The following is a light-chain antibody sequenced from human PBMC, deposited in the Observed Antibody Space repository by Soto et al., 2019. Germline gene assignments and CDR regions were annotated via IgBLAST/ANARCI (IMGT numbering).Light chain of an antibody. CDR3: QHYGNSPPSVT. Sequence: DIVFTQSPNTLSLSPGERATLSCRASQSVSIGYLVWYQQKPGQAPRLLIYGASNRATGIPDRFSGSGSGTDFTLTISRLEPEDFAVYYCQHYGNSPPSVTFGPGTKVAIK. CDR1: QSVSIGY. CDR2: GAS. J-gene: IGKJ3*01. V-gene: IGKV3-20*01.